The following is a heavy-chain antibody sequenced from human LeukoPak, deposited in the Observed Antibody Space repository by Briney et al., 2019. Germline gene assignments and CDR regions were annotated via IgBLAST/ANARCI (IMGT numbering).Heavy chain of an antibody. D-gene: IGHD6-13*01. Sequence: GGSLRLSCAASGFTFSSYGMHWVRQAPGKGLEWVAFIRYDGSNKYYADSVKGRFTISRDNSKNTLYLQTNSLRAEDTAVYYCAKDPYSSNPTDVDYWGQGTLVTVSS. CDR3: AKDPYSSNPTDVDY. CDR2: IRYDGSNK. V-gene: IGHV3-30*02. CDR1: GFTFSSYG. J-gene: IGHJ4*02.